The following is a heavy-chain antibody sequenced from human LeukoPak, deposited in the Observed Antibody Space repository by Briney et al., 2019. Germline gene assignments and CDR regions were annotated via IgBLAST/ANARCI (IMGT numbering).Heavy chain of an antibody. D-gene: IGHD2-21*02. CDR1: GYNFFTYW. V-gene: IGHV5-51*01. CDR2: MYPGNSET. CDR3: ASPQSGCDNVGEH. J-gene: IGHJ1*01. Sequence: GESLKISCQASGYNFFTYWIGWVRPMPGKGLEWVAMMYPGNSETKYSPSFQGQVTISVDKSIRTVYLQWSSLKASDTATYYCASPQSGCDNVGEHWGQGTLVTVSS.